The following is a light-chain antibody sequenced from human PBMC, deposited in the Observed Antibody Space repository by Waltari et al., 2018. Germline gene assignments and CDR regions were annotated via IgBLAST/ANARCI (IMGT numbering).Light chain of an antibody. Sequence: QSALTQPASVSGSPGQSITISCTGTRSDVGSYNLFSWSQQDPGKAPKLMIYQVNQRPSVVSNRFSGSKSGNTASLTISGLQAEDEADYYCCSYAVSSTHAGFGGGTKLTVL. V-gene: IGLV2-23*02. CDR2: QVN. CDR1: RSDVGSYNL. CDR3: CSYAVSSTHAG. J-gene: IGLJ2*01.